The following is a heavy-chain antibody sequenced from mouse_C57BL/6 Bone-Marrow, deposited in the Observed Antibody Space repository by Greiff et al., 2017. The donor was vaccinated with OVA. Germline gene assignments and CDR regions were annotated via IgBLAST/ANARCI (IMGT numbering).Heavy chain of an antibody. CDR1: GFTFSSSG. J-gene: IGHJ2*01. CDR2: ISSGGSYP. Sequence: EVHLVESGGDLVKPGGSLKLSCAASGFTFSSSGMSWVRPTPDKRLEWVATISSGGSYPSYPESVKGRFPISGDNAKTTLYLHMSSLKSEETAMYDCARHGDYGSVFDYGGQGTTLTVSS. CDR3: ARHGDYGSVFDY. D-gene: IGHD1-1*01. V-gene: IGHV5-6*01.